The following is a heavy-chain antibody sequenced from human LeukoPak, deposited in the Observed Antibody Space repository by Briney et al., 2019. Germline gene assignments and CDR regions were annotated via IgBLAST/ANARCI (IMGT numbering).Heavy chain of an antibody. V-gene: IGHV4-59*01. J-gene: IGHJ5*02. Sequence: PSETLSLTCTVSGVSINTFFWIWMRQPPGKGLEWIGYMYYSGSSNYNPSLKSRVTISVDTSKSQFSLKLSSVTAADTAVYYCARDRGAGGWVDPWGQGTLVTVSS. D-gene: IGHD1-26*01. CDR1: GVSINTFF. CDR2: MYYSGSS. CDR3: ARDRGAGGWVDP.